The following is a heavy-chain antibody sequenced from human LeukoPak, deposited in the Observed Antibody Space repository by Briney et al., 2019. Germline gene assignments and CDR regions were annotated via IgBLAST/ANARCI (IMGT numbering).Heavy chain of an antibody. CDR1: GYTFTGYY. D-gene: IGHD4/OR15-4a*01. J-gene: IGHJ4*02. Sequence: ASVKVSCKASGYTFTGYYMHWVRQAPGLGFEWMGWINPKSGGTSYPQKFQGRLTMTRDTSISTAYMELSRLRSDDTAVYYCVPSANYYYFDYWGQGALVTVSS. V-gene: IGHV1-2*02. CDR2: INPKSGGT. CDR3: VPSANYYYFDY.